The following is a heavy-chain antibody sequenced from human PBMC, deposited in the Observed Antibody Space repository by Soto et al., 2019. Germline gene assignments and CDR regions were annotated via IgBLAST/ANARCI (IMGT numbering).Heavy chain of an antibody. CDR1: GGTFSSYA. CDR3: ASEYYDILTGYYY. V-gene: IGHV1-69*13. J-gene: IGHJ4*02. Sequence: GASVKVSCKASGGTFSSYAISWVRQAPGQGLEWMGGIIPIFGTANYAQKFQGRVTITADESTSTAYMELSSLRSEDTAVYYCASEYYDILTGYYYWGQGTLVTVSS. CDR2: IIPIFGTA. D-gene: IGHD3-9*01.